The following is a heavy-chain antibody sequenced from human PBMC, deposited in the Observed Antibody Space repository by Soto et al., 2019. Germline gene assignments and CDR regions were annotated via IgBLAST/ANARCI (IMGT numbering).Heavy chain of an antibody. Sequence: GGSLRLSCAASGFTVSSNYMSWVRQAPGKGLEWVSVIYSGGSTYYADSVKGRFPISRHNSKNTLYLQMNSLRAEDTAVYYCASGSSGYYDFDYWGQGTLVTVSS. CDR3: ASGSSGYYDFDY. D-gene: IGHD3-22*01. CDR1: GFTVSSNY. CDR2: IYSGGST. V-gene: IGHV3-53*04. J-gene: IGHJ4*02.